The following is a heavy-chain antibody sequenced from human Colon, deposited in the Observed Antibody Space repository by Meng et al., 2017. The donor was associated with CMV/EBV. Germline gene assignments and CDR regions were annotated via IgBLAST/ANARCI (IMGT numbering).Heavy chain of an antibody. V-gene: IGHV3-23*01. D-gene: IGHD1-1*01. CDR2: ISGGGDTR. Sequence: GGSLRLSCAASGFTFSAYAMSWVRQAPGKGPEWVSAISGGGDTRKYADSVKGRFTISRDNSKNTLFLQMNSLRAEDTAVYYCVKGKNWKHPSGEDALHMWGHGTMVTVSS. J-gene: IGHJ3*02. CDR3: VKGKNWKHPSGEDALHM. CDR1: GFTFSAYA.